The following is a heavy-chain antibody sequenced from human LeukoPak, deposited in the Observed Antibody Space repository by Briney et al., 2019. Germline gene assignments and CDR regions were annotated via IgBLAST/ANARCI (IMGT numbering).Heavy chain of an antibody. CDR3: AKDGYSYDILTGYPPDHDFYYYYMDV. J-gene: IGHJ6*03. CDR1: GFTFSSYG. V-gene: IGHV3-23*01. Sequence: QPGGTLRLSCAASGFTFSSYGMSWVRQAPGKGLEWVSAISATGGTTYYADSVKGRFTISRDNSKNTLYLQMNSLRAEDTAIYYCAKDGYSYDILTGYPPDHDFYYYYMDVWGKGTTVTIPS. D-gene: IGHD3-9*01. CDR2: ISATGGTT.